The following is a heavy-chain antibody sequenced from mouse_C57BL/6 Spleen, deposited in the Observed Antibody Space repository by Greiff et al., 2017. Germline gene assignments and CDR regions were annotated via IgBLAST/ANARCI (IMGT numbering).Heavy chain of an antibody. CDR1: GYTFTDYE. CDR3: TRADYDEGTYAVDY. Sequence: QVQLQQSGAELVRPGASVTLSCKASGYTFTDYEMHWVKQTPVHGLEWIGAIDPETGGTAYNQKFKGKAILTADKSSSTAYMELRSLTSEDSAVYYWTRADYDEGTYAVDYWGQGTTLTVSS. CDR2: IDPETGGT. D-gene: IGHD2-4*01. J-gene: IGHJ2*01. V-gene: IGHV1-15*01.